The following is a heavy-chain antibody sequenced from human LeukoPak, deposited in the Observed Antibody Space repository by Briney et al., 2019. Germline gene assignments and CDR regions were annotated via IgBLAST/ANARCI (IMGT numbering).Heavy chain of an antibody. D-gene: IGHD5-12*01. J-gene: IGHJ6*02. V-gene: IGHV3-33*01. CDR2: IWYDGSNK. Sequence: GGSLRLSCAASGFTFSSYGMHWVRQAPGKGLEWVAVIWYDGSNKYYADSVKGRFTISRDNSKNTLYLQMNSLRAEDTAVYYCVRVRLRGPLYGMDVWGQGTTVTVSS. CDR3: VRVRLRGPLYGMDV. CDR1: GFTFSSYG.